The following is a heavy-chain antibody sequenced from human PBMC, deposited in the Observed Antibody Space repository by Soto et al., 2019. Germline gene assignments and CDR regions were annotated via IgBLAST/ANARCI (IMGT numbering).Heavy chain of an antibody. D-gene: IGHD3-3*01. V-gene: IGHV1-46*03. CDR1: GYTFTSYY. CDR3: ARVTHYDFWSGPYYYFDY. Sequence: ASVKVSCKASGYTFTSYYMHWVRQAPGQGLEWMGIINPSGGSTSYAQKFQGRVTMTRDTSTSTVYMGLSSLRSEDTAVYYCARVTHYDFWSGPYYYFDYWGQGTLVTVSS. J-gene: IGHJ4*02. CDR2: INPSGGST.